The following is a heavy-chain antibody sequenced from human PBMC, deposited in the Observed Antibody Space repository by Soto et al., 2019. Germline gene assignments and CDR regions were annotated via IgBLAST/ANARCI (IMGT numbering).Heavy chain of an antibody. Sequence: SETLSLTCAVYGGSVNGHYWNWIRQPPGKGLEWVGEINNTGGTHYSPSLKSRVTMSVDTSKNQFSLRLSSVTAADTAIYYCATRITVFGLLIPPFDPWGQGTQVTVSS. CDR3: ATRITVFGLLIPPFDP. CDR1: GGSVNGHY. CDR2: INNTGGT. D-gene: IGHD3-3*01. J-gene: IGHJ5*02. V-gene: IGHV4-34*01.